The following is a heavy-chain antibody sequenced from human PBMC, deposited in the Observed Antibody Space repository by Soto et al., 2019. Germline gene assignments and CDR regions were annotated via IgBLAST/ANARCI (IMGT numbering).Heavy chain of an antibody. CDR3: AHRTLSDNWFDP. CDR1: GFSLSTSGVG. CDR2: IYWDDDK. V-gene: IGHV2-5*02. Sequence: QITLKESGPTLVKPTQTLTLTCTFSGFSLSTSGVGVGWIRQPPGKALEWLALIYWDDDKRYSPSLKSRLTITKDTSQNQVVLTMTNMDPVDTATYYCAHRTLSDNWFDPWGQGTLVTVSA. J-gene: IGHJ5*02.